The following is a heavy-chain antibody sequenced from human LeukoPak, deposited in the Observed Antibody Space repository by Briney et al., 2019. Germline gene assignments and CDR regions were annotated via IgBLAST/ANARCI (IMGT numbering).Heavy chain of an antibody. CDR2: IYYSGST. CDR3: ARDRWKCSGGSCYAFDY. J-gene: IGHJ4*02. Sequence: PSETLSLTCTVSGGSISSYYWGWIRQPPGKGLEWIGSIYYSGSTYYNPSLKSRVTISVDTSKNQFSLKLSSVTAADTAVYYCARDRWKCSGGSCYAFDYWGQGTLVTVSS. CDR1: GGSISSYY. V-gene: IGHV4-39*07. D-gene: IGHD2-15*01.